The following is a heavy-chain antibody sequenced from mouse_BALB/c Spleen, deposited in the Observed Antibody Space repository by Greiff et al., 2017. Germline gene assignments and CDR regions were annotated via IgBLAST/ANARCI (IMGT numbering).Heavy chain of an antibody. J-gene: IGHJ3*01. V-gene: IGHV1-5*01. D-gene: IGHD2-14*01. CDR1: GYSFTSYW. CDR3: TRAYYRYDVFAY. CDR2: IYPGNSDT. Sequence: DVKLQESGTVLARPGASVKMSCKASGYSFTSYWMHWVKQRPGQGLEWIGAIYPGNSDTSYNQKFKGKAKLTAVTSASTAYMELSSLTNEDSAVYYCTRAYYRYDVFAYWGQGTLVTVSA.